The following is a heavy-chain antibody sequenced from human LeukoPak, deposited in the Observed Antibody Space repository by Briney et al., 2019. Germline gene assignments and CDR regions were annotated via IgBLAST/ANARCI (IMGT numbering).Heavy chain of an antibody. D-gene: IGHD5-18*01. V-gene: IGHV1-18*01. CDR2: ISAYNGNT. J-gene: IGHJ4*02. CDR1: GYTFTSYG. CDR3: ARDDGYSYRKGVDRFDY. Sequence: GASVKVSCKASGYTFTSYGISWVRQAPGQGLEWMGWISAYNGNTNYAQKLQGRVTMTIDTSTSSAYMDLRSLRSDDTAVYYCARDDGYSYRKGVDRFDYWGQGTLVTVSS.